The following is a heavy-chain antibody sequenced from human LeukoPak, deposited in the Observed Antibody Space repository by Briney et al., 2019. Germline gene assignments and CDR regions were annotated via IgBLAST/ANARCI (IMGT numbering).Heavy chain of an antibody. D-gene: IGHD3-22*01. CDR2: IYYSGST. CDR1: GGSISSSSYY. Sequence: SSETLSLTCTVSGGSISSSSYYWGWIRQPPGKGLEWIGSIYYSGSTYYNPSLKSRVTISVDTSKNQFSLKLSSVTAADTAVYYCARAPTTYYYDSSGYEILGGDFDYWGQGTLVTVSS. CDR3: ARAPTTYYYDSSGYEILGGDFDY. V-gene: IGHV4-39*07. J-gene: IGHJ4*02.